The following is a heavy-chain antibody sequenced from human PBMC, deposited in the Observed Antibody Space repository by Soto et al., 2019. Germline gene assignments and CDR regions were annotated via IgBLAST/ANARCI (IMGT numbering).Heavy chain of an antibody. D-gene: IGHD6-6*01. V-gene: IGHV4-30-2*01. CDR1: GGSISSGGYS. J-gene: IGHJ6*02. Sequence: PSETLSLTCAVSGGSISSGGYSWSWIRQPPGKGLEWIGYIYHSGSTYYNPSLKSRVTISVDRSKNQFSLKLSSVTAADTAVYYCARAAEYSSSSGIYYYYYGMDVWGQGTTVTVSS. CDR2: IYHSGST. CDR3: ARAAEYSSSSGIYYYYYGMDV.